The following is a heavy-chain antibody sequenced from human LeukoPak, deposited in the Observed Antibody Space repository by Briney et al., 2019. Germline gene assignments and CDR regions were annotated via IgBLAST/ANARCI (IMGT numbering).Heavy chain of an antibody. CDR2: ISWNSGSI. V-gene: IGHV3-9*01. D-gene: IGHD3-10*02. CDR1: GFTFDDYA. Sequence: GGSLRLSCAASGFTFDDYAMHWVRQAPGKGLEWVSGISWNSGSIGYADSVKGRFTISRDNAKNSLYLQMNSLRAEDTAVYYCAELGTTMIGGVWGKGTTVTISS. CDR3: AELGTTMIGGV. J-gene: IGHJ6*04.